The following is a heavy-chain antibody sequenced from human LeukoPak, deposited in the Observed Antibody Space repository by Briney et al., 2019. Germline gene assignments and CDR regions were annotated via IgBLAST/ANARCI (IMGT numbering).Heavy chain of an antibody. Sequence: SETLSLTCTVSGGSISSGGYYWSWIRQPAGRGLEWIGRIYTSGNTNYNPSLKSRATISVDTSKNQFSLELSSVTAADTAVYYCARDLIFVGDYILWGQGTLVTVSS. CDR3: ARDLIFVGDYIL. V-gene: IGHV4-61*02. D-gene: IGHD4-17*01. CDR1: GGSISSGGYY. J-gene: IGHJ1*01. CDR2: IYTSGNT.